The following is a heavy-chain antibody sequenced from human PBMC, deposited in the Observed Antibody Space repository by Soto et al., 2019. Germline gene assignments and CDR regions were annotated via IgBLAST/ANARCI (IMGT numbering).Heavy chain of an antibody. CDR2: IYHSGST. D-gene: IGHD2-2*01. V-gene: IGHV4-30-2*01. CDR1: GGSISRGGYS. CDR3: ARVPDR. Sequence: PSETLSLTCALSGGSISRGGYSWSWIRQPPGKGLEWIGYIYHSGSTYYNPSLKSRVTISVDRSKNQFSLKLSSVTAADTAVYYCARVPDRWGHGTLVTVSS. J-gene: IGHJ5*02.